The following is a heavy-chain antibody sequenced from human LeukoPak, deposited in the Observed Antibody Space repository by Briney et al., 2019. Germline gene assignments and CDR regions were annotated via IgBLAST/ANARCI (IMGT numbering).Heavy chain of an antibody. CDR3: ARGLGGNSFRPIDY. V-gene: IGHV4-30-2*01. CDR2: IYHSGST. J-gene: IGHJ4*02. Sequence: SETLSLTCAVSGGSISSGGYSWSWIRQPPGKGLEWIGYIYHSGSTYYNPSLKSRVTISVDRSKNQFSLKLSSVTAADTAVYYCARGLGGNSFRPIDYWGQGTLVTVSS. D-gene: IGHD4-23*01. CDR1: GGSISSGGYS.